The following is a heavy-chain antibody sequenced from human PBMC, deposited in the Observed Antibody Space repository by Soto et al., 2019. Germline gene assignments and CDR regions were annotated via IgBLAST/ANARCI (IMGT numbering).Heavy chain of an antibody. Sequence: QVQLVQSGAEVKKPGSSVKVSCKASGGTFSSYAISWVRQAPGQGLEWMGGVIPILGTANYAQKCQGRVTITEDDSTSTAYMELSSLRSEDTAVYYCASYSNRYCSSTSCHSVVTAIPEAFDIWGQGTMVTVSS. CDR1: GGTFSSYA. J-gene: IGHJ3*02. CDR3: ASYSNRYCSSTSCHSVVTAIPEAFDI. V-gene: IGHV1-69*01. D-gene: IGHD2-2*01. CDR2: VIPILGTA.